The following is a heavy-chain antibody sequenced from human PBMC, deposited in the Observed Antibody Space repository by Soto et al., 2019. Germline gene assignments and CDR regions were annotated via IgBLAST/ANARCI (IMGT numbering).Heavy chain of an antibody. CDR3: AFSRYTGSGVDY. D-gene: IGHD3-10*01. Sequence: QITLKESGPPLVKPTQPLTLTCTFSGFSLSTSGVGVGWSRQPPGKALEWLALIYWDDDKRYSPSLKSRLTIAKDTSKNQVVLTMTNMDPVDTAKYYGAFSRYTGSGVDYSGHGTLVTVSS. CDR1: GFSLSTSGVG. V-gene: IGHV2-5*02. CDR2: IYWDDDK. J-gene: IGHJ4*01.